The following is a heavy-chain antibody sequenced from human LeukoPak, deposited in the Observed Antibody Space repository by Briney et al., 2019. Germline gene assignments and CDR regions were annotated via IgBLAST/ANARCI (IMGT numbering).Heavy chain of an antibody. CDR1: GFTFSSYA. V-gene: IGHV3-23*01. CDR3: AKDLSYGMDV. Sequence: SGGSLRLSCAASGFTFSSYAMSWVRQAPGKGLEWVSALSGSGGSTYYADSVKGRFTISRDNSKNTLYLQMNSLRAEDTAVYYCAKDLSYGMDVWGQGTTVTVSS. CDR2: LSGSGGST. J-gene: IGHJ6*02.